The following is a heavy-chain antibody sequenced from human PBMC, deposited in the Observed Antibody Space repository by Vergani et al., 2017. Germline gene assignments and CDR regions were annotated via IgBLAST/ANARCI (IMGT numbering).Heavy chain of an antibody. CDR3: ARAGIVVVPAATEGFDY. CDR1: GYTFTSYD. J-gene: IGHJ4*02. V-gene: IGHV1-8*01. D-gene: IGHD2-2*01. CDR2: MNPNSGNT. Sequence: QLVQSGPEVKKPGASVKVSCKASGYTFTSYDINWVRQATGQGLEWMGWMNPNSGNTGYAQKFQGRVTMTRNTSISTAYMELSSLRSEDTAVYYCARAGIVVVPAATEGFDYWGQGTLVTVSS.